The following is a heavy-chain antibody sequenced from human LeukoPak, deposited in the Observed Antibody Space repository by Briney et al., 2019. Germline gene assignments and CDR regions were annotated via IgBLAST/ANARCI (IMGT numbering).Heavy chain of an antibody. D-gene: IGHD3-9*01. CDR3: VRDSGYFDC. CDR1: GFTFSYYN. V-gene: IGHV3-21*01. CDR2: ISSRSSDI. J-gene: IGHJ4*02. Sequence: GLVTPGGALRLASAAPGFTFSYYNLTWVRQVSGKGLEWVSSISSRSSDIYYADLVKGRFTISRDNAKNSLYLQMNSLRVEDTAVYYCVRDSGYFDCWGRGTLVTVSS.